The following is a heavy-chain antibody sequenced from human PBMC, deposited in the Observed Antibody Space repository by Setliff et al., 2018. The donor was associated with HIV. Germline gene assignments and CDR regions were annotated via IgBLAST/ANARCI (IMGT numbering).Heavy chain of an antibody. CDR1: GYTFIHYD. Sequence: GALVKVSCKTSGYTFIHYDVNWVRQAPGKGLEWMGWVNPYSGNSGYAQRFHGRLTMTRDTSRGTAHMELRSLRSDDTAVYYCARGFASGSGSYYCDFWGQGTLVTVSS. CDR3: ARGFASGSGSYYCDF. D-gene: IGHD2-15*01. J-gene: IGHJ4*02. CDR2: VNPYSGNS. V-gene: IGHV1-8*02.